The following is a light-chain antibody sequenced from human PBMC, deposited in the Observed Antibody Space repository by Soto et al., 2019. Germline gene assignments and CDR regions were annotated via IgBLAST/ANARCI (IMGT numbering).Light chain of an antibody. CDR3: QEYHSPPYA. CDR1: QGISSS. CDR2: AAS. J-gene: IGKJ3*01. V-gene: IGKV1-27*01. Sequence: DIQMTQSPSSLSASVGDTVTITCRASQGISSSLAWYQQKAEKVPALLIYAASTLQSEVPSHFSDSGSGTDFSLTISTLQPEDVAAYYCQEYHSPPYAFGPGTRVV.